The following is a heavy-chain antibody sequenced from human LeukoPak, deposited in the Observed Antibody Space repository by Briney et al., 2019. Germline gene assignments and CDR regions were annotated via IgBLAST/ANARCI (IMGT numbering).Heavy chain of an antibody. V-gene: IGHV1-2*02. CDR3: ARVVRAWIQLWIFDY. J-gene: IGHJ4*02. Sequence: ASVKVSCKASGYTFTGYYMHWVRQAPGQGLEWMGWINPNCGGTNYAQKFQGRVTMTRDTSISTAYMELSRLRSDDTAVYYCARVVRAWIQLWIFDYWGQGTLVTVSS. D-gene: IGHD5-18*01. CDR2: INPNCGGT. CDR1: GYTFTGYY.